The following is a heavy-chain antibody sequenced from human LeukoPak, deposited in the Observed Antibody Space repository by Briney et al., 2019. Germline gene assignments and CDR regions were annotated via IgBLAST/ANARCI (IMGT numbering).Heavy chain of an antibody. J-gene: IGHJ4*02. D-gene: IGHD4-17*01. CDR1: GFTFSSYG. CDR3: ARTTVTTFYYFDY. V-gene: IGHV3-7*01. Sequence: GGSLRLSCAASGFTFSSYGMHWVRQAPGKGLEWVANIREDGSEKYYVDSVKGRFTISRDNAKNSLYLQMNSLRAEDTAVYYCARTTVTTFYYFDYWGQGTLVTVSS. CDR2: IREDGSEK.